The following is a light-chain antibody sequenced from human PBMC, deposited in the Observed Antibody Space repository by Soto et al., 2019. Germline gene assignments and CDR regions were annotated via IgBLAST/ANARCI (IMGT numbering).Light chain of an antibody. CDR1: TIDVDSSNY. J-gene: IGLJ1*01. Sequence: QSALTQPRSVSGSPGQSVTISCTGPTIDVDSSNYVSWYQQHPGKAPKLMIYYVSERPSGVPDRFSGSKSGSTASLTISGLQAEDEADYYCCSYATTFYVFGSGTKVTVL. CDR2: YVS. V-gene: IGLV2-11*01. CDR3: CSYATTFYV.